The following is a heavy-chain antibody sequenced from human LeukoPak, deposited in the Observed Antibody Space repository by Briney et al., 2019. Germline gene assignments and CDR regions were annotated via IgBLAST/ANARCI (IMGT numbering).Heavy chain of an antibody. D-gene: IGHD6-13*01. V-gene: IGHV1-2*02. CDR2: INPNSGGT. CDR1: GYTFIGYY. Sequence: ASVKVSCKASGYTFIGYYIHWVRQAPGQGLKWMGWINPNSGGTYYTQNFQGRVTMTRDTSISTAYMELSRLKSDDTAVYYCARFRYSSSLDAFDIWGQGTMVTVSS. CDR3: ARFRYSSSLDAFDI. J-gene: IGHJ3*02.